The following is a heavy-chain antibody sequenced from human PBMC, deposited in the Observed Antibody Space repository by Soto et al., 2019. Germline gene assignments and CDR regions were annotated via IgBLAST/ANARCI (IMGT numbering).Heavy chain of an antibody. CDR3: ASGDGYNYVGY. V-gene: IGHV1-69*02. J-gene: IGHJ4*02. CDR1: GGTFSSYT. CDR2: SIPILGIA. D-gene: IGHD5-12*01. Sequence: QVQLVQSGAEVKKPGSSVKVSCKASGGTFSSYTISWVRQAPGQGLEWMGRSIPILGIANYAQKFQGRVTITADKSTSTAYMELSSLRSEDTAVYYCASGDGYNYVGYWGQGTLVTVSS.